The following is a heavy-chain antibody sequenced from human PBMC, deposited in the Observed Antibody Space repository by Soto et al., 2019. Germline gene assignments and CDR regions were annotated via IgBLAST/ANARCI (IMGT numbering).Heavy chain of an antibody. CDR3: ARESEDLTSNFDY. J-gene: IGHJ4*02. Sequence: WSLRLSCSASVFTFTRYSMNWLRQAPGKGLEWVSSISSTTNYIYYADSMKGRFTVSRDNAKNSVYLEMNSLSAEDTAVYYCARESEDLTSNFDYWGQGTLVTVSS. CDR1: VFTFTRYS. V-gene: IGHV3-21*01. CDR2: ISSTTNYI.